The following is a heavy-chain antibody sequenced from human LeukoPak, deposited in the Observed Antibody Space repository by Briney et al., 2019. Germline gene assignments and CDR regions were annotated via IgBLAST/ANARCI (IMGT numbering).Heavy chain of an antibody. D-gene: IGHD1-26*01. CDR2: IYPGDSDT. V-gene: IGHV5-51*01. J-gene: IGHJ4*02. CDR1: GTGFTSYW. Sequence: GESLKISCKGSGTGFTSYWMGWGRRMPGKGGGGRGIIYPGDSDTRYSPSFQGQVTISADRSITTAYLQWSSLKASDTAMYYCARRSSGSFSTYYFDYWGQGTLVTVSS. CDR3: ARRSSGSFSTYYFDY.